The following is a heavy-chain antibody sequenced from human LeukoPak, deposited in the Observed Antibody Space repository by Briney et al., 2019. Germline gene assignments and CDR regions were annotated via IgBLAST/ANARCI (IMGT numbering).Heavy chain of an antibody. D-gene: IGHD2-21*01. Sequence: PSETLSLTCAVYGGSFSGYYWSWIRHPPGKGLEWIGEINHSGSTNYNPSLKSRVTISVDTSKNQFSLKLSSVTAADTAVYYCARHIIRPIWFDPWGQGTLVTVSS. V-gene: IGHV4-34*01. CDR2: INHSGST. J-gene: IGHJ5*02. CDR1: GGSFSGYY. CDR3: ARHIIRPIWFDP.